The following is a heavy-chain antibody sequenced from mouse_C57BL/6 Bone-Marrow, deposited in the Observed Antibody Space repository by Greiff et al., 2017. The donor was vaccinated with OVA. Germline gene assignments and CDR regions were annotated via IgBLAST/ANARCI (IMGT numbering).Heavy chain of an antibody. CDR3: ARSESRDY. Sequence: QVQLQQSGAELMKPGASVKLSCKATGYTFTGYWIEWVKQRPGHGLEWIGEILPGSGSTYYNEKFKGKATLTVDTSSSTAYMQLSSLTSEDSAVYFCARSESRDYWGQGTTLTVSS. CDR2: ILPGSGST. J-gene: IGHJ2*01. V-gene: IGHV1-9*01. CDR1: GYTFTGYW.